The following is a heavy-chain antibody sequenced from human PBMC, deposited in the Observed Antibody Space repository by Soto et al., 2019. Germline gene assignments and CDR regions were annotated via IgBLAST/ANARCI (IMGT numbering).Heavy chain of an antibody. J-gene: IGHJ4*02. CDR1: GGSISSADYY. D-gene: IGHD3-3*01. CDR3: ARGFLYDVWSGFSSGAYFDY. V-gene: IGHV4-30-4*01. CDR2: IYYSGST. Sequence: SETLSLTCTVSGGSISSADYYWSWIRQPPGKGLEWIGYIYYSGSTYYNPSLKSRLTISVDTSKNQFSLKLSSVTAADTAVYYCARGFLYDVWSGFSSGAYFDYWGQGTLVTVSS.